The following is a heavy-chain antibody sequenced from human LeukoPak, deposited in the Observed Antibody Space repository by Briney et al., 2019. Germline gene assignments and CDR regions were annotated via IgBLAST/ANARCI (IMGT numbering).Heavy chain of an antibody. CDR3: ARSDSGSYYYYYYGMDV. V-gene: IGHV3-48*03. Sequence: GGSLRLSCAASGFTFSNFAMIWVRQAPGKGLEWVSYISSSGSTIYYADSVKGRFTISRDNAKNSLYLQMNSLRAEDTAVYYCARSDSGSYYYYYYGMDVWGQGTTVTVSS. D-gene: IGHD1-26*01. J-gene: IGHJ6*02. CDR1: GFTFSNFA. CDR2: ISSSGSTI.